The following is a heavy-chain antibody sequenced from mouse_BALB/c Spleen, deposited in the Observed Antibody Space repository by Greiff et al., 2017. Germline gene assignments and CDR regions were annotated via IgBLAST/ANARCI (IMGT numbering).Heavy chain of an antibody. Sequence: EVQLVESGGGLVKPGGSLKLSCAASGFAFSSYDMSWVRQTPEKRLEWVAYISSGGGSTYYPDTVKGRFTISRDNAKNTLYLQMSSLKSEDTAMYYCARHNWDEAWFAYWGQGTLVTVSA. CDR2: ISSGGGST. D-gene: IGHD4-1*01. J-gene: IGHJ3*01. CDR3: ARHNWDEAWFAY. CDR1: GFAFSSYD. V-gene: IGHV5-12-1*01.